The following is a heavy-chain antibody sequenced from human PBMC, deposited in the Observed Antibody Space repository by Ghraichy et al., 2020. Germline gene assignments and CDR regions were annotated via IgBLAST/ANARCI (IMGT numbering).Heavy chain of an antibody. Sequence: SETLSLTCAVYGGSFSGYYWSWIRQPPGKGLEWIGEINHSGSTNYNPSLKSRVTISVDTSKNQFSLKLSSVTAADTAVYYCARARKDWVYGSGSYYRSHYFDYWGQGTLVTVSS. V-gene: IGHV4-34*01. CDR2: INHSGST. D-gene: IGHD3-10*01. CDR1: GGSFSGYY. CDR3: ARARKDWVYGSGSYYRSHYFDY. J-gene: IGHJ4*02.